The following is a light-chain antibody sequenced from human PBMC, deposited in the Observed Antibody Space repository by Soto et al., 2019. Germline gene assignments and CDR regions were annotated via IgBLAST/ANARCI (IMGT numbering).Light chain of an antibody. CDR3: QQRNFWPLT. Sequence: EDVLTQSPAILSLSPGERATLSCRASQGIGNYLAWYQQKPGQAPRLLIYDASNRATDIPARFSGSGSDTDFTLTIDSLEPEASAVYYCQQRNFWPLTFGPGTRVEIK. J-gene: IGKJ3*01. V-gene: IGKV3D-11*01. CDR2: DAS. CDR1: QGIGNY.